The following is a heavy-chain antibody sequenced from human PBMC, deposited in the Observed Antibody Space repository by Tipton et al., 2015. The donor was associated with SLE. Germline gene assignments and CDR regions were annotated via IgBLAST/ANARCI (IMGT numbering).Heavy chain of an antibody. V-gene: IGHV1-69*01. D-gene: IGHD5-24*01. CDR1: GGTFSNYG. CDR2: IIPIFGPA. CDR3: ARGKATDGMDV. Sequence: QVQLVQSGAEVKKPGSSVKVSCKASGGTFSNYGFNWVRQAPGQGLEWMGVIIPIFGPAKYAQRFQGRVTITADESTSTVYMELSSVRSDDTAVYYCARGKATDGMDVWGQGTTVTVSS. J-gene: IGHJ6*02.